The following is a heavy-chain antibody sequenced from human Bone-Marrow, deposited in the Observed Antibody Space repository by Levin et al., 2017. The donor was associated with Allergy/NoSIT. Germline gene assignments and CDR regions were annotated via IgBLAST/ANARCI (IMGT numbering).Heavy chain of an antibody. Sequence: ASVKVSCTASGYTFITHSVHWVRQAPGQRLEWMGWINGDNGDTKHAQKFQGRVTITRDKSAGAAYMELSSLRSEDTAVYYCARRAEGYCTSISCPTPFDHWGQGTLVTVSS. CDR3: ARRAEGYCTSISCPTPFDH. CDR2: INGDNGDT. D-gene: IGHD2-8*01. J-gene: IGHJ4*02. V-gene: IGHV1-3*01. CDR1: GYTFITHS.